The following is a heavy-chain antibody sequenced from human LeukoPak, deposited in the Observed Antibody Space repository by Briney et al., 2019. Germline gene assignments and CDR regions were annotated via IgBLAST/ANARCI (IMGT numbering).Heavy chain of an antibody. CDR1: GFTFTTSD. D-gene: IGHD6-13*01. V-gene: IGHV3-21*01. Sequence: PGGSLRLSCAGSGFTFTTSDMNWVRQAPGKGLEWVSSISTSSSYIYYAESVKGRFIISRDNTKNSLFLQTNSLRVDDTAVYYCARVRGAMFRSGWSDYWGQGTLVTVSS. CDR2: ISTSSSYI. J-gene: IGHJ4*02. CDR3: ARVRGAMFRSGWSDY.